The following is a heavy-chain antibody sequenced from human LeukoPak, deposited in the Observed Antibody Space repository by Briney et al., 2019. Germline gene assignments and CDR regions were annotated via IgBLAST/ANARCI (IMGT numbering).Heavy chain of an antibody. CDR3: ARWNGDFDDY. CDR2: ISPNRGDT. Sequence: ASVTVSCTASGYTFIGYYMHWVRQAPGQGLEWMGWISPNRGDTNYAQKFQGRVTMTRDTSISTAYMELSSLTSDDTAVYYCARWNGDFDDYWGQGTLVTVSS. CDR1: GYTFIGYY. J-gene: IGHJ4*02. D-gene: IGHD4-17*01. V-gene: IGHV1-2*02.